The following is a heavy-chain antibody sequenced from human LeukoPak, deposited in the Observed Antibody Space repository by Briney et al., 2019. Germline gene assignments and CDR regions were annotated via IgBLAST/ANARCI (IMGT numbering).Heavy chain of an antibody. Sequence: SQTLSLTCTVSGGSISSGGYYWSWIRQHPGKGLEWIGYIYYSGSTYYNPSLKSRVTISVDTSKNQFSLKLSSVTAADTAVYYCARAEAAASGCWFAPWGQGTLVTVSS. CDR3: ARAEAAASGCWFAP. CDR2: IYYSGST. D-gene: IGHD2-2*01. CDR1: GGSISSGGYY. J-gene: IGHJ5*02. V-gene: IGHV4-31*03.